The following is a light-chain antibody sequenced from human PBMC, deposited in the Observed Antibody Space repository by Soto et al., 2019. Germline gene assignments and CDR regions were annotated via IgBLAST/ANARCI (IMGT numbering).Light chain of an antibody. CDR1: QSVSSN. V-gene: IGKV3-15*01. J-gene: IGKJ2*01. CDR2: GAS. CDR3: QQYNNWPHT. Sequence: EIVMTQSPATLSVSPGERATLSCRASQSVSSNLAWYQQKPGQAPRLLIYGASTRATGSPARFSGSGSGTEFTTTISRLQSEDFAVYYCQQYNNWPHTFGQGTKLEIK.